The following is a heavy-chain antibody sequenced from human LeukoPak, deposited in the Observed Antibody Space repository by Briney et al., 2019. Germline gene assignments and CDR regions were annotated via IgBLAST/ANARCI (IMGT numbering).Heavy chain of an antibody. V-gene: IGHV3-23*01. J-gene: IGHJ4*02. Sequence: GGSLRLSCAASGFTFSSYAMSWVRQAPGKGLEWVSSVSDSGGSTYYADSVKGRFTISRDNSKNTLYLQMNSLRVEDTAVYYCAKAFGFGELSRGYWGQGTLVTVSS. D-gene: IGHD3-10*01. CDR1: GFTFSSYA. CDR2: VSDSGGST. CDR3: AKAFGFGELSRGY.